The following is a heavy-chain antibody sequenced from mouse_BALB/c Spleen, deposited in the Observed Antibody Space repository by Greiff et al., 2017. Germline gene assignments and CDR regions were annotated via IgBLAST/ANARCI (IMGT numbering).Heavy chain of an antibody. V-gene: IGHV14-3*02. D-gene: IGHD2-14*01. Sequence: EVHLVESGAELVKPGASVKLSCTASGFNIKDTYMHWVKQRPEQGLEWIGRIDPANGNTKYDPKFQGKATITADTSSNTAYLQLSSLTSEDTAVYYCARSIGYRYEGYFDVWGAGTTVTVSS. CDR1: GFNIKDTY. J-gene: IGHJ1*01. CDR3: ARSIGYRYEGYFDV. CDR2: IDPANGNT.